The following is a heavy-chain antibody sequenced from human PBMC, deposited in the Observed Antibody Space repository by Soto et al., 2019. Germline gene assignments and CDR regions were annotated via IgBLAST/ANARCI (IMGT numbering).Heavy chain of an antibody. CDR2: MTGDGRTI. CDR1: GFAFGDSW. J-gene: IGHJ4*02. V-gene: IGHV3-74*03. Sequence: GGSLRLSCAASGFAFGDSWMHWVRQPPGKGPEWVSRMTGDGRTIQYADSVKGRFTASRDNAKSTLYLQMNSLRAEDTAVYYCATAEVDYWGPGTLVTVSS. CDR3: ATAEVDY.